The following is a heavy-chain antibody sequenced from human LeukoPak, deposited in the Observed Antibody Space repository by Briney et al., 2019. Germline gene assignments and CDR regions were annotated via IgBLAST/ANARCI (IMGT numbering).Heavy chain of an antibody. CDR3: ARVRPSEERDGYNSYYFDY. Sequence: SVTVSCTASGGTFSSYAISWVRQAPGQGLEWMGGIIPIFGTANYAQKFQGRVTITADESTSTAYMELSSLRSEDTAVYYCARVRPSEERDGYNSYYFDYWGQGTLVTVSS. CDR2: IIPIFGTA. CDR1: GGTFSSYA. V-gene: IGHV1-69*13. D-gene: IGHD5-24*01. J-gene: IGHJ4*02.